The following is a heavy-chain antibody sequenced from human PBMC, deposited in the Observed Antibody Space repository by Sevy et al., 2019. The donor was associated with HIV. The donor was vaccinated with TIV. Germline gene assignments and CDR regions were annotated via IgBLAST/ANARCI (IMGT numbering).Heavy chain of an antibody. J-gene: IGHJ6*03. D-gene: IGHD3-10*01. CDR3: AREELLWFGVDSSYMDV. CDR1: GFTFSSYS. Sequence: GGSLRLSCAASGFTFSSYSMNWVRQAPGKGLEWVSSISRSCSYIYYADSVKGRFTISRDNAKNSLYLQMNSLRAEDTAVYYCAREELLWFGVDSSYMDVWGKGTTVTVSS. CDR2: ISRSCSYI. V-gene: IGHV3-21*01.